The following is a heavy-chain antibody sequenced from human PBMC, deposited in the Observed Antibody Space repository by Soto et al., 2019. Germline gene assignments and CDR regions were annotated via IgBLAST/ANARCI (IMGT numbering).Heavy chain of an antibody. CDR3: ARDAGTNWFDP. D-gene: IGHD1-1*01. Sequence: ASVKVSCKASGYTFTGYYMHWVRQAPGQGREWMGWISPNSGGTNYAQKFQGRVTMTRDTSISTAYMELSRLRSDDTAVYYCARDAGTNWFDPWGQGTLVTVSS. J-gene: IGHJ5*02. CDR1: GYTFTGYY. V-gene: IGHV1-2*02. CDR2: ISPNSGGT.